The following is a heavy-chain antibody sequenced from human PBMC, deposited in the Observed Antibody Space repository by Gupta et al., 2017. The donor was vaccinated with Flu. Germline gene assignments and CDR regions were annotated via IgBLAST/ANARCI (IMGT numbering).Heavy chain of an antibody. V-gene: IGHV2-26*01. CDR2: ISADDGE. J-gene: IGHJ3*01. CDR3: TRSRGSGWKLGWFEAFDA. D-gene: IGHD6-19*01. Sequence: VSWVRQPPGKALEWHAHISADDGESYSTSLRNRLTITKDTYRGQVVLTMTNMDPLDTATYYCTRSRGSGWKLGWFEAFDAWGQGTMVTVSS.